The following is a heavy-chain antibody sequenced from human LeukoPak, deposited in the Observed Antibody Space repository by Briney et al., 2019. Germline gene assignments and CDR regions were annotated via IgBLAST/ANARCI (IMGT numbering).Heavy chain of an antibody. CDR1: GFTVSSNY. Sequence: PGGSLRLSCAASGFTVSSNYMSWVRQAPGKGLEWVSAISDSGGSTYYADSVKGRFTISRDNSKNTLYLQMNSLRAEDTAVYYCAKKAEAYGDSVTQHWGQGTLVTVSS. CDR2: ISDSGGST. D-gene: IGHD4-17*01. J-gene: IGHJ1*01. CDR3: AKKAEAYGDSVTQH. V-gene: IGHV3-23*01.